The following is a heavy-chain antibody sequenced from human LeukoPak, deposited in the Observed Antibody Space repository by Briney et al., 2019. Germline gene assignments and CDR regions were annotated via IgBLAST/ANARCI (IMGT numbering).Heavy chain of an antibody. V-gene: IGHV4-39*01. D-gene: IGHD5-24*01. CDR3: ARHPSGRMWLQQGGWFDP. J-gene: IGHJ5*02. CDR1: GGSISSISYY. CDR2: MYHNGST. Sequence: SETLSLTCTVSGGSISSISYYWGWIRQPPGKGLEWIGSMYHNGSTYYNPSLKSRVTISVDTSKNQFPLKLTSVTAADTAVYYCARHPSGRMWLQQGGWFDPWGQGTLVTVSS.